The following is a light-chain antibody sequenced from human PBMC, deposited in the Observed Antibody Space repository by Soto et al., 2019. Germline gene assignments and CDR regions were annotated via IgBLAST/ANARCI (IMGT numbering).Light chain of an antibody. V-gene: IGKV3-20*01. J-gene: IGKJ2*01. CDR3: QQYGSSPLYT. Sequence: IVLTQSPGTLSLSPGERATLSCRASQSVSSSYLAWYQQKPGQAPRLLIYDASSRATGIPDRFSGSGSETDFTLNIRRLEPEDFAVYYCQQYGSSPLYTFGQGTKLEIK. CDR2: DAS. CDR1: QSVSSSY.